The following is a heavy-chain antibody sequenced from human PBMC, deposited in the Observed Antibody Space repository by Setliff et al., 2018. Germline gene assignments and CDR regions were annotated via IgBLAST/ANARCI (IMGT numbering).Heavy chain of an antibody. Sequence: PSETLSLTCTVSGGSISSSNYYWGWIRQPPGKGLEWIGSIYYSGSTYYNPSLKSRVTISVDTSKNQFSLRLSSVTAADTAVYYCARDDSLASDAFDIWGQGTMVTVSS. CDR1: GGSISSSNYY. CDR2: IYYSGST. D-gene: IGHD2-21*02. J-gene: IGHJ3*02. V-gene: IGHV4-39*02. CDR3: ARDDSLASDAFDI.